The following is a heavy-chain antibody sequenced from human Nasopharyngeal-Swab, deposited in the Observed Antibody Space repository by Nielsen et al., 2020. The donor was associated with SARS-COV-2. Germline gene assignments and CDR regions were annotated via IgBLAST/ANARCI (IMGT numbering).Heavy chain of an antibody. CDR1: GFTFSSYS. J-gene: IGHJ6*02. V-gene: IGHV3-21*01. CDR2: ISSSSSYI. CDR3: ARAGRVGDAYTGLDV. Sequence: GGSLRLSCEASGFTFSSYSMNWVRQAPGKGLEWVSSISSSSSYIYYADSARGRFTISRDNAKNSLYLQMNSLTATDTAVYYCARAGRVGDAYTGLDVWGQGTTVTVSS. D-gene: IGHD5-24*01.